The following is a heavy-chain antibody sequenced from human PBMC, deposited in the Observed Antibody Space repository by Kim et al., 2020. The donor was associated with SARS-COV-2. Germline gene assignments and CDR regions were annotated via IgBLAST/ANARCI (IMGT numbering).Heavy chain of an antibody. J-gene: IGHJ3*02. Sequence: SETLSLTCTVSGGSISSGGYYWSWIRQHPGKGLEWIGYIYYSGSTYYNPSLKSRVTISVDTSKNQFSLKLSSVTAADTAVYYCARDFVADYYDSSGYFPPHAFDIWGQGTMVTVSS. CDR2: IYYSGST. CDR1: GGSISSGGYY. V-gene: IGHV4-31*03. D-gene: IGHD3-22*01. CDR3: ARDFVADYYDSSGYFPPHAFDI.